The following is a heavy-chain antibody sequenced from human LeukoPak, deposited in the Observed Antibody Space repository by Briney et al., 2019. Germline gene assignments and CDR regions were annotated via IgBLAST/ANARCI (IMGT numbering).Heavy chain of an antibody. CDR3: ARDSSLAYCGGDCYYFDY. CDR2: ISSSSSYI. CDR1: GFIVSSKY. V-gene: IGHV3-21*01. D-gene: IGHD2-21*02. J-gene: IGHJ4*02. Sequence: GGSLRLSCAASGFIVSSKYMSWVRQAPGKGLEWVSSISSSSSYIYYAGSVKGRFTISRDNAKNSLYLQMNSLRAEDTAVYYCARDSSLAYCGGDCYYFDYWGQGTLVTVSS.